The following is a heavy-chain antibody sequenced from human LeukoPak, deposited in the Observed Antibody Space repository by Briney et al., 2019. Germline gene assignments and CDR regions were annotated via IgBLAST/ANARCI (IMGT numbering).Heavy chain of an antibody. V-gene: IGHV3-30*02. Sequence: GGSLRLSCSASGFTFSSFYMSWVRHAPGKGLEWVAFIRYDGSNKYYADSVKRRFTISRDNSKNTLYLQMNSLRAEDTAVYYCAKGIRWELLPDAFDIWGQGTMVTVSS. CDR1: GFTFSSFY. CDR2: IRYDGSNK. CDR3: AKGIRWELLPDAFDI. D-gene: IGHD1-26*01. J-gene: IGHJ3*02.